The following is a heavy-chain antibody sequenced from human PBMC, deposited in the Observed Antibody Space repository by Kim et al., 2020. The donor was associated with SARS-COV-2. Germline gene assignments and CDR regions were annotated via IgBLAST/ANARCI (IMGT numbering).Heavy chain of an antibody. CDR2: NGNT. CDR3: ARSLPTSC. Sequence: NGNTKYSQKFQGRVTITRDTSASTAYMELSSLRSEDTAVYYCARSLPTSCWGQGTLVTVSS. J-gene: IGHJ4*02. D-gene: IGHD2-2*01. V-gene: IGHV1-3*01.